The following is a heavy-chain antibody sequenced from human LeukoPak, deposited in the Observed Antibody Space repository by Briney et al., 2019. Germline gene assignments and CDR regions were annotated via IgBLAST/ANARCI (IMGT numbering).Heavy chain of an antibody. CDR3: TRGFWGWEVDF. CDR2: INTDGTTT. J-gene: IGHJ4*02. Sequence: AGSLRLSCAASGFTFSRYWMHWVRQAPGRGLVWVSRINTDGTTTHYADSMEGRFTISGDNAKNTLYLQMNNLRAEDTAVYYCTRGFWGWEVDFWGQGTLVTVSS. V-gene: IGHV3-74*01. CDR1: GFTFSRYW. D-gene: IGHD3-16*01.